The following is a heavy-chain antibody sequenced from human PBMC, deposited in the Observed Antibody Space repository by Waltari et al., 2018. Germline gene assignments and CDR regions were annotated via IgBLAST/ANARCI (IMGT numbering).Heavy chain of an antibody. CDR3: AREGDYGGPKDAFDI. V-gene: IGHV4-59*11. Sequence: QVQLQESGPGRVRPSETLSLTGPVSGGSSSSHSWSWTRQPPGKGLEWIGYIYYSGSTNYNPSLKSRVTISVDTSKNQFSLKLSSVTAADTAVYYCAREGDYGGPKDAFDIWGQGTMVTVSS. CDR2: IYYSGST. J-gene: IGHJ3*02. D-gene: IGHD4-17*01. CDR1: GGSSSSHS.